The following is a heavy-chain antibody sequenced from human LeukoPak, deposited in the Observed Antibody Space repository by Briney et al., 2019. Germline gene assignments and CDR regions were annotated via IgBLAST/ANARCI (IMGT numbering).Heavy chain of an antibody. D-gene: IGHD6-19*01. CDR3: ARPIAVAGVYYFDS. CDR2: IYPGDSDT. Sequence: GDSLKISCKASGYSFTSYWIGWVRQMPGKGLEWMGIIYPGDSDTTYSPSFQGQVTISADKSITTAYLQWSSLKASDTAMYYCARPIAVAGVYYFDSWGQGTLVTVPS. CDR1: GYSFTSYW. V-gene: IGHV5-51*01. J-gene: IGHJ4*02.